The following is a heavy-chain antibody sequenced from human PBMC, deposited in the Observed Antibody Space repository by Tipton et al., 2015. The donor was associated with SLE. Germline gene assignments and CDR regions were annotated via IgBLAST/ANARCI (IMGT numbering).Heavy chain of an antibody. D-gene: IGHD5-12*01. J-gene: IGHJ4*02. Sequence: GLVKPSETLSLTCAVYGGSFSGYYWSWIRQPPGKGLEWIGEINHSGSTNYNPSPKSRVTISVDTSKNQFSLKLSSVTAADTAVYYCARMRPHVDCLYFDYWGQGTLVTVSS. V-gene: IGHV4-34*01. CDR2: INHSGST. CDR3: ARMRPHVDCLYFDY. CDR1: GGSFSGYY.